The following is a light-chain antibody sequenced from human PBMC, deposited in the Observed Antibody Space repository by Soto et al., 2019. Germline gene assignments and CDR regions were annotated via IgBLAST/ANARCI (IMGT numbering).Light chain of an antibody. Sequence: QSVLTQPPSVSGAPGQRVTISCSGTSSNIGAGYDVHWYHQLPGTAPKLLIFGNNNRPSGVPARFSASRSGTSASLAITGLQAEDEADYYCQSFDTNLRGVVFGGGTKLTVL. J-gene: IGLJ3*02. CDR3: QSFDTNLRGVV. V-gene: IGLV1-40*01. CDR1: SSNIGAGYD. CDR2: GNN.